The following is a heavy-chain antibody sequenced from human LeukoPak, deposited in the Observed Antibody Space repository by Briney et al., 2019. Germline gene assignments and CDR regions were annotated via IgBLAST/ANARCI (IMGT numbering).Heavy chain of an antibody. CDR2: IIPIFGTA. Sequence: SVKVSCKASGYTFTGYYMRWVRQAPGQGLEWMGGIIPIFGTANYAQKFQGRVTITTDESTSTAYMELSSLRSEDTAVYYCARGTRGTMVVTQLDYWGQGTLVTVSS. CDR3: ARGTRGTMVVTQLDY. D-gene: IGHD4-23*01. J-gene: IGHJ4*02. V-gene: IGHV1-69*05. CDR1: GYTFTGYY.